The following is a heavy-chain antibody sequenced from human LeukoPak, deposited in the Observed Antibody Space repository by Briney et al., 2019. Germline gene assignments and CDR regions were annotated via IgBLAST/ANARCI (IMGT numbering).Heavy chain of an antibody. J-gene: IGHJ4*02. CDR3: ASNLYSYGYEEDY. CDR2: IYYSGST. V-gene: IGHV4-59*01. D-gene: IGHD5-18*01. CDR1: GGSISSYY. Sequence: PSETLSLTCTVSGGSISSYYWSWIRQPPGKGLEWIGYIYYSGSTNYNPSLKSRVTISVDTSKNQLSLKLSSVTAADTAVYYCASNLYSYGYEEDYWGQGTLVTVSS.